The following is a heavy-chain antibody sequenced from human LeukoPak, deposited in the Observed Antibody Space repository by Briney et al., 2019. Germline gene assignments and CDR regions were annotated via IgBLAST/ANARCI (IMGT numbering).Heavy chain of an antibody. CDR1: GFTFSSYS. D-gene: IGHD1-26*01. J-gene: IGHJ4*02. CDR2: ISSSSSYI. CDR3: AREMGATDG. Sequence: GGSLRLSCAASGFTFSSYSMNWVRQAPGKGLEWVSSISSSSSYINYADSVKGRFTISRDSAKNSLYLQMNSLRAEDTAVYYCAREMGATDGWGQGTLVTVSS. V-gene: IGHV3-21*01.